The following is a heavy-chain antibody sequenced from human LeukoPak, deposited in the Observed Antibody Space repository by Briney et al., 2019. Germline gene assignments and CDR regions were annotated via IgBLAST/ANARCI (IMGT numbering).Heavy chain of an antibody. CDR3: ASQWGVEVYFDY. Sequence: PSETLSLTCTVSGGSISSYYWSWIRQPPGKGLEWIGYIYYSGSTNYNPSLKSRVTISVDTSKNQFSLKLSSVTAADTAVYYCASQWGVEVYFDYWGQGTLVSVSS. CDR2: IYYSGST. J-gene: IGHJ4*02. CDR1: GGSISSYY. V-gene: IGHV4-59*01. D-gene: IGHD1-26*01.